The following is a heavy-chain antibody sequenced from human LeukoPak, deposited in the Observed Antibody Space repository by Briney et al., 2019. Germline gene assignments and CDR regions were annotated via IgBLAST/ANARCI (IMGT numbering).Heavy chain of an antibody. D-gene: IGHD6-19*01. CDR3: AKGASGWYDDWVDY. V-gene: IGHV3-33*06. Sequence: GGSLRLSCAASGFTFSSYGMRWVRQAPGKGLEWVAVIWYDGSNKYYADSVKGRFTISRDNSKNTLYLQMNSLRAEDTAVYYCAKGASGWYDDWVDYWGQGTLVTVSS. CDR2: IWYDGSNK. CDR1: GFTFSSYG. J-gene: IGHJ4*02.